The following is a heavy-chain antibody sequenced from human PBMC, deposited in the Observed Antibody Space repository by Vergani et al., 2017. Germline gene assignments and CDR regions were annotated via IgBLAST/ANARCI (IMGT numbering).Heavy chain of an antibody. D-gene: IGHD3-3*01. J-gene: IGHJ4*02. Sequence: QVQLQESGPGLVKPSETLSLTCTVSGGSVSSGSYYWSWIRQPAGKGLEWIGYIYYSGSTNYNPSLKSRVTISVDTSKNQFSLKLSSVTASDTAVYYCARVRIFGVVIIRTRFDYWGQGTLVTVSS. CDR2: IYYSGST. V-gene: IGHV4-61*10. CDR3: ARVRIFGVVIIRTRFDY. CDR1: GGSVSSGSYY.